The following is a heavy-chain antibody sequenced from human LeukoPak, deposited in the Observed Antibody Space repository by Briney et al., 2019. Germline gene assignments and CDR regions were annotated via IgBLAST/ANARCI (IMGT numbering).Heavy chain of an antibody. CDR3: AKARLYSGYEFFDY. D-gene: IGHD5-12*01. J-gene: IGHJ4*02. CDR2: ISSSSSTI. Sequence: GGSLRLSCAASGFTFSSYSMNWVRQAPGKGLEWVSYISSSSSTIYYADSVKGRFTISRDNAKNSLYLQMNSLRAEDTAVYYCAKARLYSGYEFFDYWGQGTLVTVSS. CDR1: GFTFSSYS. V-gene: IGHV3-48*01.